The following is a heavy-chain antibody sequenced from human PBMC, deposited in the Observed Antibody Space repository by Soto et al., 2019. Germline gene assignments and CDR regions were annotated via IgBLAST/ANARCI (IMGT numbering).Heavy chain of an antibody. D-gene: IGHD2-21*02. J-gene: IGHJ4*02. CDR1: GFTCSRYA. V-gene: IGHV3-23*01. CDR3: AKFGFAGDEDY. CDR2: ISGSGGST. Sequence: GGSLRLSCSASGFTCSRYAMSWVRQAPGKGLEWVSAISGSGGSTYYADSVKGRFTISRDNSKNTLYLQMNSLRAEDTAVYYCAKFGFAGDEDYWGQGSLVTVSS.